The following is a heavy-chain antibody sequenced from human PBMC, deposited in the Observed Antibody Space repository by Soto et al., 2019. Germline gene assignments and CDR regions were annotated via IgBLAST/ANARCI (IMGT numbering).Heavy chain of an antibody. CDR1: GFTFSSYG. CDR2: IWDDGSNK. Sequence: QVQLVESGGGVVQPGRSLRLSCAASGFTFSSYGMHWVRQATGKGLEWVAVIWDDGSNKYYADSVKGRFTISRDNSKNTLYLQVNSLRAEDTAVYYSARELSPSAYPFDYWGQGTLVTVSS. V-gene: IGHV3-33*01. CDR3: ARELSPSAYPFDY. D-gene: IGHD3-22*01. J-gene: IGHJ4*02.